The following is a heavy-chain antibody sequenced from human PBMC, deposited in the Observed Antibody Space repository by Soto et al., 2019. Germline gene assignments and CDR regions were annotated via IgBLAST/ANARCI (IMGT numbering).Heavy chain of an antibody. CDR2: IIPILGIA. V-gene: IGHV1-69*02. CDR1: GGTFSSYT. D-gene: IGHD3-10*01. J-gene: IGHJ6*03. CDR3: ARGEGSMVRGVIITKTTPPAPDYYMDV. Sequence: ASVKVSCKASGGTFSSYTISWVRQAPGQGLEWMGRIIPILGIANYAQKFQGRVTITADKSTSTAYMELSRLRSEDTAVYYCARGEGSMVRGVIITKTTPPAPDYYMDVWGKGTTVTVSS.